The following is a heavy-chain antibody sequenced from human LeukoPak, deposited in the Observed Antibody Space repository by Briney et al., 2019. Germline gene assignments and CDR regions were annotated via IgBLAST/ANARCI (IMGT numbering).Heavy chain of an antibody. Sequence: GGSLRLSCAASGFTFTTYGMIWVRQAPGKGLEWVLGISGSGSNTYYADSAKGRFTSSRDYSKRTVYLQMNSLRAEDTAVYYCAKDHWNDEGYWGQGTLVTVSS. CDR1: GFTFTTYG. J-gene: IGHJ4*02. D-gene: IGHD1-1*01. V-gene: IGHV3-23*01. CDR3: AKDHWNDEGY. CDR2: ISGSGSNT.